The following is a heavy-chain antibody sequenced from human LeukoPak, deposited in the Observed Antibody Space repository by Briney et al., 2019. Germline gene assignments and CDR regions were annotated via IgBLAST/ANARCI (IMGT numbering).Heavy chain of an antibody. CDR2: FDAGVGET. CDR3: ATDRSYDILTGPQLDY. V-gene: IGHV1-24*01. J-gene: IGHJ4*02. D-gene: IGHD3-9*01. CDR1: GYTPTELS. Sequence: ASVTDSCMVSGYTPTELSTHWVRPAPEKGLEWMGRFDAGVGETIYAQKIQGRVTMAEDTSRDTADMELSSLRSQDTAVYSCATDRSYDILTGPQLDYWGQGTLVTVSS.